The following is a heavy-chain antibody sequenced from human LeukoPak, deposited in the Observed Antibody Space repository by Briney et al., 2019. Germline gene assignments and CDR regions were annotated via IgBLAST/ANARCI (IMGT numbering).Heavy chain of an antibody. CDR3: ARGHYYGSGSYYRY. D-gene: IGHD3-10*01. Sequence: SETLCLTCAVYGGSFSGYYWSWIRQPPGKGLEWIGEINHSGSTNYNPSLKSRVTISVDTSKNQFSLKLSSVTAADTAVYYCARGHYYGSGSYYRYWGQGTLVTVSS. CDR1: GGSFSGYY. J-gene: IGHJ4*02. V-gene: IGHV4-34*01. CDR2: INHSGST.